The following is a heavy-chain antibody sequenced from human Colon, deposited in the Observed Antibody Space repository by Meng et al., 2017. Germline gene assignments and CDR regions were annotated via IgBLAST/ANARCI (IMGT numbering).Heavy chain of an antibody. CDR3: AREAAAGTENWFDP. J-gene: IGHJ5*02. CDR2: TYYRSKWYN. Sequence: SQTRSLTGAISGDSVSSNSAAWNWIRQSPSRGLEWLGRTYYRSKWYNDYAVSVKSRITNNPDTSKNQFSLQLNSVTPEDTAVYYCAREAAAGTENWFDPWGQGTLVTVSS. V-gene: IGHV6-1*01. D-gene: IGHD6-13*01. CDR1: GDSVSSNSAA.